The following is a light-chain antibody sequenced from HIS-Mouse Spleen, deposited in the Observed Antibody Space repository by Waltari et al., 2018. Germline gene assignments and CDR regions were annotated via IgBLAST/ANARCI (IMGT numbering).Light chain of an antibody. Sequence: QSALTQPASVSGSPGQSITISCTGTSSDVGGYNYVSWYQQHPGKAPKLMIYEVSHRPSGVSNRFSGSKSGNTASLTISGLQAEDEADYYCSSYTSSSPDVVFGGGTKLTVL. CDR1: SSDVGGYNY. CDR2: EVS. J-gene: IGLJ2*01. CDR3: SSYTSSSPDVV. V-gene: IGLV2-14*01.